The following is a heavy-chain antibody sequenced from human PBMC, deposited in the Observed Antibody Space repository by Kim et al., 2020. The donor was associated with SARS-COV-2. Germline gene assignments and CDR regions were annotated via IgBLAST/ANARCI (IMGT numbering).Heavy chain of an antibody. D-gene: IGHD5-18*01. CDR2: INHSGST. Sequence: SETLSLTCAVYGGSFSGYYWSWIRQPPGKGLEWIGEINHSGSTNYNPSLKSRVTISVDTSKNQFFLKLSSVTAADTAVYYCARLANEVDTAMAAAFDIWGRGRMVSVCS. J-gene: IGHJ3*02. V-gene: IGHV4-34*01. CDR3: ARLANEVDTAMAAAFDI. CDR1: GGSFSGYY.